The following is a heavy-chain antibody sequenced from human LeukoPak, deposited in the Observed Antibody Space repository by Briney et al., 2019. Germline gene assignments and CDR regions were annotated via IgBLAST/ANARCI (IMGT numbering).Heavy chain of an antibody. CDR3: ARDYSSGWPNFDY. CDR2: ISAYNGNT. CDR1: GYTFTTYG. Sequence: ASVNVSFKASGYTFTTYGITWVRQAPGQGLEWMGWISAYNGNTNYAQKLQGRVTMTTDTSTGTAYMELRSLRSDDTAVYYCARDYSSGWPNFDYWGQGTLVTVSS. J-gene: IGHJ4*02. V-gene: IGHV1-18*01. D-gene: IGHD6-19*01.